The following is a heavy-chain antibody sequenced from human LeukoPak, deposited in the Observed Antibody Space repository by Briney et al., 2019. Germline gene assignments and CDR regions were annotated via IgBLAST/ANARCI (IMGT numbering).Heavy chain of an antibody. J-gene: IGHJ5*02. CDR1: GGSISSYY. Sequence: SETLSLTCTVSGGSISSYYWSWIRQPAGKGLEWVGRIYTSGSTNYNPSLKSRVTMSVDTSKNQFSLKLSSVTAADTAVYYCAREYCSGGSCYPGWFDPWGQGTLVTVSS. CDR2: IYTSGST. CDR3: AREYCSGGSCYPGWFDP. D-gene: IGHD2-15*01. V-gene: IGHV4-4*07.